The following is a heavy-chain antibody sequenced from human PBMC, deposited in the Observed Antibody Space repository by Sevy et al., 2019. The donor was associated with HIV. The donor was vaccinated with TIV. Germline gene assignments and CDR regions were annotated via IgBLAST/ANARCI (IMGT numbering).Heavy chain of an antibody. CDR1: GFTFSNYW. D-gene: IGHD2-2*01. CDR2: IKRDGSEK. V-gene: IGHV3-7*03. J-gene: IGHJ6*02. CDR3: ARDCNSASCLWGLDV. Sequence: GGSLRLSCAASGFTFSNYWMTWVRQAPGKGLEWVANIKRDGSEKYYVASVKGGFTIPRANAKNSLYMQMNSLRAEDTAVYYCARDCNSASCLWGLDVWGQGTTVTVSS.